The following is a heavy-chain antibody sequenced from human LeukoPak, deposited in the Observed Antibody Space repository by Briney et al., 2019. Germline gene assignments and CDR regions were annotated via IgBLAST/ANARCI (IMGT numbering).Heavy chain of an antibody. Sequence: PSETLSLTCTVSGGSISSSSYYWGWIRQPPGKGLEWIGSIYYSGSTYYNPSLKSRVTISVDTSKNQFSLKLSSVTAADTAVYYCARSSRLEWFRPIGAFDIWGQGTMVTVSS. CDR2: IYYSGST. J-gene: IGHJ3*02. V-gene: IGHV4-39*01. CDR3: ARSSRLEWFRPIGAFDI. CDR1: GGSISSSSYY. D-gene: IGHD3-3*01.